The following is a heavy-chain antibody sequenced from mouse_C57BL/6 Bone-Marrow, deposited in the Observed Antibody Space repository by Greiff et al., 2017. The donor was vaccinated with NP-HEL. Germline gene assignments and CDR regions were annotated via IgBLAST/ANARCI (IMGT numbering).Heavy chain of an antibody. V-gene: IGHV5-12*01. J-gene: IGHJ1*03. CDR2: ISNGGGST. Sequence: EVQLQQSGGGLVQPGGSLKLSCAASGFTFSDYYMYWVRQTPEKRLEWVAYISNGGGSTYYPDTVKGRFTISRDNAKNTLYLQMSRLKSEDTAMYYCARHHYDYDVWGTGTTVTVSS. D-gene: IGHD2-4*01. CDR3: ARHHYDYDV. CDR1: GFTFSDYY.